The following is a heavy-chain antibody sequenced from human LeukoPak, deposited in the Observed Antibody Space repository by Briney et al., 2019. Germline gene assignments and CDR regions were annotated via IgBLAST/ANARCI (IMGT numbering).Heavy chain of an antibody. D-gene: IGHD3-22*01. CDR1: GGSFSGYY. CDR2: INHSGST. J-gene: IGHJ6*02. V-gene: IGHV4-34*01. CDR3: ARGYDSSGYYSREYYYGMDV. Sequence: PSETLSLTCAVYGGSFSGYYWSWLRQPPGKGLEWIGEINHSGSTNYNPSLKSRVTISVDTSKNQFSLKLSSVTAAYTAVYYCARGYDSSGYYSREYYYGMDVWGQGTTVTVSS.